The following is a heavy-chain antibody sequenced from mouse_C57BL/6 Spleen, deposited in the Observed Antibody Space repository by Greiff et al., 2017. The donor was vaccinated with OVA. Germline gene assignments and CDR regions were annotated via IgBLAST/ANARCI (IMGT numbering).Heavy chain of an antibody. CDR2: IHPNSGST. D-gene: IGHD1-1*01. CDR3: ARSKYGSNYFYY. CDR1: GYTFTSYW. Sequence: QVQLQQPGAELVKPGASVKLSCKASGYTFTSYWMHWVKQRPGQGLEWIGMIHPNSGSTNYNEKFKSKATLTVDKSSSTAYMQLSSLTSEDSAVYYCARSKYGSNYFYYWGQGTTLTVSS. J-gene: IGHJ2*01. V-gene: IGHV1-64*01.